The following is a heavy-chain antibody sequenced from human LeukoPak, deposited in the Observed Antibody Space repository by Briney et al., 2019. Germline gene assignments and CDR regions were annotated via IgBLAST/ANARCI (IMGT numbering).Heavy chain of an antibody. V-gene: IGHV4-4*07. CDR1: GGSISSYY. CDR3: ARGRPRYYYGSGSYYRGPFDY. D-gene: IGHD3-10*01. Sequence: SETLSLTCTVSGGSISSYYWSWIRQPAGKGLEWIGRIYTSGSTNYNPSLKSRVTISVDKSKNQFSLKLSSVTAADTAVYYCARGRPRYYYGSGSYYRGPFDYWGQGTLVTVSS. CDR2: IYTSGST. J-gene: IGHJ4*02.